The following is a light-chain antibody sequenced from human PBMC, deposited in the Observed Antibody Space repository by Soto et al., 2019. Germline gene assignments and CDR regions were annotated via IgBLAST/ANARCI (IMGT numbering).Light chain of an antibody. V-gene: IGLV2-14*01. Sequence: QSALTQPASVSGSPGQSITISCTGTSSDVGGYNYVSWYQQHPGKAPKLMIYEVSNRPSGVSNRFSGSKSGNTASLTISGLQAEDEADYYCTSYTTSSTHGVFGGGTKLKVL. CDR1: SSDVGGYNY. J-gene: IGLJ3*02. CDR2: EVS. CDR3: TSYTTSSTHGV.